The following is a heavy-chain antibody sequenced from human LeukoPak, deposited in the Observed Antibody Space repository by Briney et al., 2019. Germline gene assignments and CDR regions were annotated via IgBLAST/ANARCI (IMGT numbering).Heavy chain of an antibody. CDR1: GFTFSSYA. CDR2: ISGSGGST. D-gene: IGHD2/OR15-2a*01. V-gene: IGHV3-23*01. Sequence: GGSLRLSCAASGFTFSSYAMSWVRQAPGKGLEWVSAISGSGGSTYYADSVKGRFTISRDNSKNTLYLQMNSLRAEDTAVYYCARDRAYITSFRGNRNGDYWGQGTLVTVSS. CDR3: ARDRAYITSFRGNRNGDY. J-gene: IGHJ4*02.